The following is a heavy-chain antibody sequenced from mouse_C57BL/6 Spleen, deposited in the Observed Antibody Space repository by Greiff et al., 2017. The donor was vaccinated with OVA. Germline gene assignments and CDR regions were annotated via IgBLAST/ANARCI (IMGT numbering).Heavy chain of an antibody. CDR1: GYAFSSSW. CDR3: ARSTVVAPRFAY. D-gene: IGHD1-1*01. J-gene: IGHJ3*01. Sequence: VKLQESGPELVKPGASVKISCKASGYAFSSSWMNWVKQRPGKGLEWIGRIYPGDGDTNYNGKFKGKATLTADKSSSTAYMQLSSLTSEDSAVYFCARSTVVAPRFAYWGQGTLVTVSA. V-gene: IGHV1-82*01. CDR2: IYPGDGDT.